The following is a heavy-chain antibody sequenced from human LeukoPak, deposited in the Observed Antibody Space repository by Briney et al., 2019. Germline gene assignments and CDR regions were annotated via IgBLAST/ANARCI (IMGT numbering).Heavy chain of an antibody. CDR2: IIPILGIA. V-gene: IGHV1-69*04. J-gene: IGHJ4*02. D-gene: IGHD6-19*01. Sequence: SVKVSCKASGGTFSSYAISWVRQAPGQGLEWMGRIIPILGIADYAQKLQGRVTMTTDTSTSTAYMELRSLRSDDTAVYYCARDPYSSGLDYWGQGTLVTVSS. CDR3: ARDPYSSGLDY. CDR1: GGTFSSYA.